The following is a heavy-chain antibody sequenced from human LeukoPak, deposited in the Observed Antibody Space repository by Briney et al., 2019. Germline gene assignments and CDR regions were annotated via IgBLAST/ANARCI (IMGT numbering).Heavy chain of an antibody. CDR3: ARDPDLRRGFDGEGY. V-gene: IGHV3-7*05. D-gene: IGHD3-10*01. J-gene: IGHJ4*02. CDR2: VNQDGRQK. CDR1: AFTFSSYW. Sequence: GGSLRLSCAASAFTFSSYWMSWVRQAPGRGLEWVANVNQDGRQKNYVDSARGRFTISRDNVKNSLYLQMNSLRAEDTAVYYCARDPDLRRGFDGEGYWGQGTLVTVSS.